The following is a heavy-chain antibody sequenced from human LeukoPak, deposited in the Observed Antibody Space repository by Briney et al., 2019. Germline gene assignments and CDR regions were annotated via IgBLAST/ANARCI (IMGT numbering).Heavy chain of an antibody. J-gene: IGHJ4*02. V-gene: IGHV4-39*01. CDR3: ARGRGSFGYSYGYVY. CDR2: IYYSGST. Sequence: PSETLSLTCTVSGGSLSSSSYYWGWIRQPPGKGLEWIGTIYYSGSTYYNPSLKSRVTISLDTSKNQFSLKLSSVTAADTAVYYCARGRGSFGYSYGYVYWGQGTLVTVSS. D-gene: IGHD5-18*01. CDR1: GGSLSSSSYY.